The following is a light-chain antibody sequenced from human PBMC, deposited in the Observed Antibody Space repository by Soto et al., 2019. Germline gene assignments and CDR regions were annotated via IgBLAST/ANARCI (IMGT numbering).Light chain of an antibody. Sequence: EIGMTQSPATLSVSLGDRATPSCRASQSVNSYLVWYQQKPGQAPRLLIYGASTRATGIPARFSGSGSGTEFTLTISSLQSEDFAVYSCQQYNNWPLTFGGGTKVDIK. CDR2: GAS. V-gene: IGKV3-15*01. J-gene: IGKJ4*01. CDR1: QSVNSY. CDR3: QQYNNWPLT.